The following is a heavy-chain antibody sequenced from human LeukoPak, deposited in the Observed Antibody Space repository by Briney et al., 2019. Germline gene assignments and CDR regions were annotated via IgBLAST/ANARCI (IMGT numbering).Heavy chain of an antibody. CDR3: ATSSTGQLLMSY. D-gene: IGHD4-17*01. Sequence: ASVKVSCKASGYTFTDYYMHWVRQAPGQGLEWLGMINPSGDDPKYAQKFQGRVTVTRDTSTRVVYMEMSSLTSEDTSVYYCATSSTGQLLMSYWGQGTLVTVSS. J-gene: IGHJ4*02. CDR1: GYTFTDYY. CDR2: INPSGDDP. V-gene: IGHV1-46*01.